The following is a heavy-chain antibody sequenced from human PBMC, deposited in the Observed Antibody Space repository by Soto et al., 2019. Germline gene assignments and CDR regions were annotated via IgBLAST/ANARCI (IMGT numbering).Heavy chain of an antibody. D-gene: IGHD3-16*01. CDR1: ALTCSLDG. V-gene: IGHV3-30*18. CDR2: VSYDENDK. CDR3: AKDRDTGGVVYYCDY. J-gene: IGHJ4*02. Sequence: SLSLSCAPSALTCSLDGMPWVPQAPAKGLEWVAVVSYDENDKPYADSVKGRFTISRDNAKNALCLQMNTLRAEDTAVYYCAKDRDTGGVVYYCDYWGKGTLVTVSS.